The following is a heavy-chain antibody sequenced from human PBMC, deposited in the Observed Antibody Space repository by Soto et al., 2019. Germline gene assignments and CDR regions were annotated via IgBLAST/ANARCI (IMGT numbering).Heavy chain of an antibody. D-gene: IGHD6-19*01. CDR3: ASGAGSAIFDY. J-gene: IGHJ4*02. Sequence: EVQLVESGGGLVQPGGSLGLSWQASGLPSSPNKLAWFRQPPGKGLEGVSVIYGGGSTSYADSVKGRFTISRDNSKNMVYLQMNSLRVEDTAVYYCASGAGSAIFDYWGQGTLVTVSS. CDR2: IYGGGST. V-gene: IGHV3-66*01. CDR1: GLPSSPNK.